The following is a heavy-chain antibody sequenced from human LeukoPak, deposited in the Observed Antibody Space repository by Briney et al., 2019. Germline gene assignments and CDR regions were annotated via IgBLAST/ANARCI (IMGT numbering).Heavy chain of an antibody. J-gene: IGHJ4*02. CDR2: IHYSGTT. D-gene: IGHD3-16*01. Sequence: SETLSLTCTVSGGSISSYYWTCVRQPPGKGLEWIGYIHYSGTTSHNPSLKSRVSISVDTSKNQFSLKVSSVTAADTAVYYCARLKGEASVTERFDYWGQGTLVTVSS. CDR3: ARLKGEASVTERFDY. V-gene: IGHV4-59*08. CDR1: GGSISSYY.